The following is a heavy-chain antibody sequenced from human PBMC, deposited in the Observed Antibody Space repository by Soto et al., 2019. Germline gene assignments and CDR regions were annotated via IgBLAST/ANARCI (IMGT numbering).Heavy chain of an antibody. D-gene: IGHD3-9*01. CDR2: IYYTGRT. V-gene: IGHV4-59*12. CDR1: GGSIGGYY. J-gene: IGHJ4*02. Sequence: SETLSLTCTVSGGSIGGYYWSWIRQAPGKGLEWLGYIYYTGRTKYNPSLKTRVTMSADTTKNQVSLRLTSVTAADTAVYYCARVRERLQYFDWFYHFDSWGQGXLVTVYS. CDR3: ARVRERLQYFDWFYHFDS.